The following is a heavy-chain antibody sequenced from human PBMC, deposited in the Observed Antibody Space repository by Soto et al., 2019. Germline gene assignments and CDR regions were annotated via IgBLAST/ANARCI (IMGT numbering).Heavy chain of an antibody. Sequence: SETLSLTCTVSGGSISSGGYYWSWIRQHPGKGLEWIGYIYYSGSTYYNPSLKSRVTISVDTSKNQFSLKLSSVTAADTAVYYCARVERTYDILTGYGGGFDYWGQGTLVTVSS. D-gene: IGHD3-9*01. J-gene: IGHJ4*02. V-gene: IGHV4-31*03. CDR3: ARVERTYDILTGYGGGFDY. CDR2: IYYSGST. CDR1: GGSISSGGYY.